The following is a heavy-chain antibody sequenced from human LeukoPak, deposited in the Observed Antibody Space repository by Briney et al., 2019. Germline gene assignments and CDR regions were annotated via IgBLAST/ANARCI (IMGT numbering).Heavy chain of an antibody. CDR1: GFTFSSYA. J-gene: IGHJ4*02. D-gene: IGHD1-26*01. Sequence: GGSLRLSCAASGFTFSSYAMSWVRQAPGKGPEWVANIHQDGSEKYYVDSVKGRFTISRDNAKNSLYLQMDSLRAEDTAIYYCARDKVVGATYFDYWGQGTLVTVSS. CDR3: ARDKVVGATYFDY. V-gene: IGHV3-7*01. CDR2: IHQDGSEK.